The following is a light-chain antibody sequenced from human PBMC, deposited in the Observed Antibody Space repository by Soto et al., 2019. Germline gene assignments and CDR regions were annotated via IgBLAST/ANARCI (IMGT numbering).Light chain of an antibody. CDR2: AAS. CDR1: QGISRY. CDR3: QQLNTYPVT. V-gene: IGKV1-9*01. J-gene: IGKJ4*01. Sequence: IKLTQSPPSLSASVGDNVTITCRASQGISRYLAWYQQKPGRAPQLLISAASTLQSGVPSRFSGSGSGTHFTLVISSLQPEDFATYYCQQLNTYPVTFGGGTKVDIK.